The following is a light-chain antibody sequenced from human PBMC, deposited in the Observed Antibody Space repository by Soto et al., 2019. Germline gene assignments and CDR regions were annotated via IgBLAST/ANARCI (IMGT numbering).Light chain of an antibody. CDR1: QSISSY. Sequence: DIQMTQSPSSLSASVGDRVTITCRASQSISSYLNWYQQKPGKAPKLLIYAASSLQSGVPSRFSGSGTGTDFTLTISSLQPEDFATYYCQQCDSTPQTFGGGTKVDI. J-gene: IGKJ4*01. CDR2: AAS. CDR3: QQCDSTPQT. V-gene: IGKV1-39*01.